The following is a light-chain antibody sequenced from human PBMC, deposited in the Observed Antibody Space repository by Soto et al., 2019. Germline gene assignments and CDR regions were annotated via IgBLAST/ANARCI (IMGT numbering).Light chain of an antibody. CDR3: ATWDRSLSVGV. V-gene: IGLV1-51*01. CDR2: DND. Sequence: QSVLTQPPSVSAAPGQKVTISCSGSSSNIGHNYVFWYQQLPGTAPKLLIYDNDKRPSGIPDRFSGSKSGTSATLGITGLQTGDEADYYCATWDRSLSVGVFGGGTQLTVL. CDR1: SSNIGHNY. J-gene: IGLJ2*01.